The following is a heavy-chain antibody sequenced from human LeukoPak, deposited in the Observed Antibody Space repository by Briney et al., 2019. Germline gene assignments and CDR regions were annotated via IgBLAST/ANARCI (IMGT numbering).Heavy chain of an antibody. J-gene: IGHJ4*02. V-gene: IGHV3-21*01. D-gene: IGHD3-22*01. CDR2: ISSSSRYI. Sequence: PGGSLRLSCAASGFTFSSYSMNWVRQAPGKGPEWVSSISSSSRYIYYADSVKGRFTISRDNAKNSLYLQMNSLRAEDTAVYYCARVPYYYDSSEDYWGQGTLVTVSS. CDR3: ARVPYYYDSSEDY. CDR1: GFTFSSYS.